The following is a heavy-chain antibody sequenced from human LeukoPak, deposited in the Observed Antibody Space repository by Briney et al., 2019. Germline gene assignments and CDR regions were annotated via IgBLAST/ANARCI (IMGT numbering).Heavy chain of an antibody. CDR3: NRVGATFLDY. V-gene: IGHV3-73*01. D-gene: IGHD1-26*01. CDR1: GFTFSGSA. CDR2: IRSKANSYAT. J-gene: IGHJ4*02. Sequence: GGSLRLSCAASGFTFSGSAMHWVRQASGKGLEWVGRIRSKANSYATAYAASVKGRFTISRDDSKNTAYLQMNSLKTEDTAVYYCNRVGATFLDYWGQGTLVTVSS.